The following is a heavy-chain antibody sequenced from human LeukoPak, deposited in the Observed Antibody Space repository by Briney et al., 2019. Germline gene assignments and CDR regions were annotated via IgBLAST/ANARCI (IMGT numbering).Heavy chain of an antibody. CDR1: GGSISSYY. CDR3: ARGRYCSSTSCHFDY. V-gene: IGHV4-34*01. CDR2: INHSGST. Sequence: SETLSLTCTVSGGSISSYYWSWIRQPPGKGLEWIGEINHSGSTNYNPSLKSRVTISVDTSKNQFSLKLSSVTAADTAVYYCARGRYCSSTSCHFDYWGQGTLVTVSS. D-gene: IGHD2-2*01. J-gene: IGHJ4*02.